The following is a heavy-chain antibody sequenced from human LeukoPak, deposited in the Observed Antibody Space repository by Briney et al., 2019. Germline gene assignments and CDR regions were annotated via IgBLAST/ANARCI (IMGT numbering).Heavy chain of an antibody. Sequence: ASVTVSCKASGYTFTSYHMHWVRQAPGQGVEWMGIINPSGGSTSYAQKFQGRVTVTRDTSTSTVYMELSSLRSEDTAVYYCARELSPSGNYDCWGQGTLVTVSS. D-gene: IGHD1-26*01. CDR2: INPSGGST. J-gene: IGHJ4*02. CDR1: GYTFTSYH. CDR3: ARELSPSGNYDC. V-gene: IGHV1-46*01.